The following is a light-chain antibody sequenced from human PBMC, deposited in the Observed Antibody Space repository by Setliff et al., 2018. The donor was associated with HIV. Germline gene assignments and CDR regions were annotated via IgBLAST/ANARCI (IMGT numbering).Light chain of an antibody. Sequence: SALAQPASVSGSPGQSIPISCTGTSSDIGGYNYVSWYQQHPGKAPKLMVYDVSQRPSGVSNRFSGSKSGNTASLTISGLQAEDEADYYCSSYTSSTTYVFGPGTKVTVL. CDR3: SSYTSSTTYV. J-gene: IGLJ1*01. CDR1: SSDIGGYNY. CDR2: DVS. V-gene: IGLV2-14*01.